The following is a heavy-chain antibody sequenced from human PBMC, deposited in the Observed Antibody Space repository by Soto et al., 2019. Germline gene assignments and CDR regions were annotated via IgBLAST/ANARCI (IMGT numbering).Heavy chain of an antibody. CDR1: GGTFSSHG. CDR2: IIPMFGTP. D-gene: IGHD3-22*01. Sequence: QVQLVQSGAEVRKPGSSVKVSCKASGGTFSSHGISWVRQAPGQGLEWMGGIIPMFGTPKHAQKFQGRVTITADESTSTVYMELSSLRDEDTAVYYCARQYHHDSSGYFLYYWGQGTPVTVSS. CDR3: ARQYHHDSSGYFLYY. J-gene: IGHJ4*02. V-gene: IGHV1-69*01.